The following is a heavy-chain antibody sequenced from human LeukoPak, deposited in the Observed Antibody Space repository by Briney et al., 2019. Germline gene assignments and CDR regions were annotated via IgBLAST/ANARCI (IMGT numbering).Heavy chain of an antibody. CDR1: GFTFSSYA. J-gene: IGHJ3*01. Sequence: GGSLRLSCAASGFTFSSYAMTWVRQAPGKGLEWVSTISRSGDSTYYADSVKGRFTIYRDNSKNTLYLQMNSLRAEDTAVYYCAKGVWQHLYPFDLWGQGTMVTVSS. V-gene: IGHV3-23*01. CDR2: ISRSGDST. D-gene: IGHD6-6*01. CDR3: AKGVWQHLYPFDL.